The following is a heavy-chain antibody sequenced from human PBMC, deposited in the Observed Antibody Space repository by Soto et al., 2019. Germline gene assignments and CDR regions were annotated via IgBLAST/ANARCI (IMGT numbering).Heavy chain of an antibody. Sequence: ASVKVSCKASGYTFTGYYMHWVRQAPGQGLEWMGWINPNSGGTNYAQKFQGWVTITRDMSISTAYMELSRLRSEDTAVYYCAADHSLADDSSGYGFGEWGQGTLVTVSS. CDR1: GYTFTGYY. D-gene: IGHD3-22*01. CDR2: INPNSGGT. V-gene: IGHV1-2*04. J-gene: IGHJ4*02. CDR3: AADHSLADDSSGYGFGE.